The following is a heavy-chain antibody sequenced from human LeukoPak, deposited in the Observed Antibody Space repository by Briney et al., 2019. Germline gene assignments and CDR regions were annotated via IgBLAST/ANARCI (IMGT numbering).Heavy chain of an antibody. V-gene: IGHV3-9*03. J-gene: IGHJ4*02. CDR1: GFSLTKHA. Sequence: GGSLRLSCAASGFSLTKHAMHWVRQVPGKDLEWVSGISWNSGNIGYADSVKGRFTISRDNAKNSLYLQVNSLRGDDMALYYCAKASSDYGGPLDYWGQGTLVTVSS. CDR3: AKASSDYGGPLDY. D-gene: IGHD4-23*01. CDR2: ISWNSGNI.